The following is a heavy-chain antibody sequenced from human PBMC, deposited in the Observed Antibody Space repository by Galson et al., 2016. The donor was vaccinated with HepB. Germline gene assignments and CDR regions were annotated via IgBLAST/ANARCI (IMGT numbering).Heavy chain of an antibody. Sequence: ETLSLTCAVSGGSISADNWWNWVRQSPGKGLEWIGEIYQSGITHYNPSLKSRVGISIDKSKNEFSRTMWSVTAADTAVYYCARDRPGYCFGGSCGTWGQGTLVTVSS. V-gene: IGHV4-4*02. CDR2: IYQSGIT. J-gene: IGHJ5*02. D-gene: IGHD2-15*01. CDR3: ARDRPGYCFGGSCGT. CDR1: GGSISADNW.